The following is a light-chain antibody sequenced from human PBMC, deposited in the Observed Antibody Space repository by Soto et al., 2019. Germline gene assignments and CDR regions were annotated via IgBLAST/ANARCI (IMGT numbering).Light chain of an antibody. Sequence: QPVLTQPPSASGSPGQSVTISCTGASSDVGGYNYVSWYQQYSGKAPKLMIYEVSKRPSGVPDRFSGSKSGNTASLTVTGLQAEDEADYYCSSYAGSDNLGVVFGGGTQLTVL. CDR1: SSDVGGYNY. CDR3: SSYAGSDNLGVV. J-gene: IGLJ7*01. V-gene: IGLV2-8*01. CDR2: EVS.